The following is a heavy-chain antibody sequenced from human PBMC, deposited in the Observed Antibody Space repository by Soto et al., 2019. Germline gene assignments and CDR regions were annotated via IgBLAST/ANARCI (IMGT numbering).Heavy chain of an antibody. J-gene: IGHJ4*02. CDR3: ARGDLATLAYFDS. V-gene: IGHV1-69*01. CDR2: ITPVFGTP. Sequence: QVQLVQSASEVKKPGSSVKVSCKASGGSFGSSAVSWVRQAPGQGLEWMGGITPVFGTPKYAQKVQGRVTITADESTSTAYMELTSLRSEDTAVYYCARGDLATLAYFDSWGQGTLVTVSS. CDR1: GGSFGSSA.